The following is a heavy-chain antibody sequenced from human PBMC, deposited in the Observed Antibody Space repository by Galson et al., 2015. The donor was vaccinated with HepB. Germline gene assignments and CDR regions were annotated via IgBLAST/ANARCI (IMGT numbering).Heavy chain of an antibody. CDR1: GFSFTRYP. Sequence: SLRLSCAASGFSFTRYPMPWVRQAPGKGLEWVSSITSSGGNSYYTDSVKGRFTVSRDNSKNTLLLQLNSLRAEDTAMYFCAKDGIMVANNPYHFHYWGQGTLVTVSS. CDR2: ITSSGGNS. J-gene: IGHJ4*02. D-gene: IGHD2-15*01. V-gene: IGHV3-23*01. CDR3: AKDGIMVANNPYHFHY.